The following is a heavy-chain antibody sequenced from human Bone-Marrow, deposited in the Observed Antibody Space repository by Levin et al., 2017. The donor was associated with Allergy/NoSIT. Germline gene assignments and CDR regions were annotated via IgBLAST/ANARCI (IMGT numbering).Heavy chain of an antibody. V-gene: IGHV3-48*01. CDR2: ISASSDTI. J-gene: IGHJ2*01. CDR1: GFTFSSYS. D-gene: IGHD3-22*01. CDR3: VSDRYYYDSSGYYYRYRDL. Sequence: GGSLRLSCVASGFTFSSYSMNWVRQAPGKGLQWVSYISASSDTIYYADSGKGRVTISRDNAKNSLYLQMNSLRGEDTAVYYCVSDRYYYDSSGYYYRYRDLWGRGTLVTVSS.